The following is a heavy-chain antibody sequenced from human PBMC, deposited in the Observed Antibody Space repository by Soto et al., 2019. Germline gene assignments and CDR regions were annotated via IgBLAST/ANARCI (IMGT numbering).Heavy chain of an antibody. CDR2: IYPGDSDT. CDR3: ARARDSGYDPLHYGMDV. V-gene: IGHV5-51*01. Sequence: GESLKISCKGSGYSFTNYWIGWVRQMPGKGLEWMGIIYPGDSDTVYSPSFRGQVTISADKSITTAYLQWSSLKASDTAMYYCARARDSGYDPLHYGMDVWGQGTTVTGSS. D-gene: IGHD5-12*01. J-gene: IGHJ6*02. CDR1: GYSFTNYW.